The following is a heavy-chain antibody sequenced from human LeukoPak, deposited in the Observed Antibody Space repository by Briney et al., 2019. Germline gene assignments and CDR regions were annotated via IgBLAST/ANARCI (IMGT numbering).Heavy chain of an antibody. J-gene: IGHJ4*02. CDR3: ARIIVSGYSYGELDY. D-gene: IGHD5-18*01. Sequence: SETLSLTCTVSGGSISSGSYYWSWIRQPAGNGLEWIGRIYTSGSTNYNPSLKSRVTISVDTSKNQFSLKLSSVTAADTAVHYCARIIVSGYSYGELDYWGQGTLVTVAS. CDR2: IYTSGST. V-gene: IGHV4-61*02. CDR1: GGSISSGSYY.